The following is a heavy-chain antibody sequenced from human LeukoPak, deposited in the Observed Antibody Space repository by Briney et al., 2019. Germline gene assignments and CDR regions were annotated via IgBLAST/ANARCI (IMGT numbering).Heavy chain of an antibody. CDR1: GGSISGDNW. V-gene: IGHV4-4*02. D-gene: IGHD3-9*01. CDR2: VDHSGRT. J-gene: IGHJ4*02. CDR3: ARLIKNFDFTYYFDY. Sequence: SETLSLTCAVSGGSISGDNWWSWVRPAPGKGLEWIGEVDHSGRTNYNPSLKSRVTISEDKSKNQLSLNLSSVTAADTAFYYCARLIKNFDFTYYFDYWGQGTLVTVSS.